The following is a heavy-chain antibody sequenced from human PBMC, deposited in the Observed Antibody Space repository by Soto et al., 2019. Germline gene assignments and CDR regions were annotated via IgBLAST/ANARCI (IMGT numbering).Heavy chain of an antibody. CDR1: GYTLTELS. CDR3: ATEIHDLGSFDL. D-gene: IGHD3-16*01. J-gene: IGHJ2*01. CDR2: FDPEDGEK. V-gene: IGHV1-24*01. Sequence: QVQLVQSGAEVKKPGASVKVSCKVSGYTLTELSMHWVRQAPGKGLKGMGGFDPEDGEKIYAQKFQGRVTMTEDNSTDTAYMELSSLRSEDPAVYYCATEIHDLGSFDLWGRGTLVTVSS.